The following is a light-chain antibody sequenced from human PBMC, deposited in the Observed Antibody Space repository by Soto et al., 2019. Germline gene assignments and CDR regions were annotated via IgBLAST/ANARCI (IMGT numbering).Light chain of an antibody. CDR2: QTS. Sequence: EIVLTQSPATLSSFPGDRVTLSCRASQYINTRLAWYQHRPGQSPRLLIYQTSLRAAGIPARFSASGSGTDFTLTISSLQAEDFGVYFCHQYNNWPPSTFGQGTRLENK. V-gene: IGKV3-11*01. CDR3: HQYNNWPPST. J-gene: IGKJ5*01. CDR1: QYINTR.